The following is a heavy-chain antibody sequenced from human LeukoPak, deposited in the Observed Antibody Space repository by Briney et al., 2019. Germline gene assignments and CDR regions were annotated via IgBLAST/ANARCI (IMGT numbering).Heavy chain of an antibody. D-gene: IGHD6-13*01. V-gene: IGHV3-7*01. Sequence: GGSLRLSCAASGFTFSSYWMNWVLQAPGKGLEWVANIKQDGSEKKYVDSVKGRFTISRDNAKNSLYLQMSSLRAEDTAMYYCMTASRSSSWPPPTWGQGTLVTVSS. CDR1: GFTFSSYW. CDR2: IKQDGSEK. J-gene: IGHJ5*02. CDR3: MTASRSSSWPPPT.